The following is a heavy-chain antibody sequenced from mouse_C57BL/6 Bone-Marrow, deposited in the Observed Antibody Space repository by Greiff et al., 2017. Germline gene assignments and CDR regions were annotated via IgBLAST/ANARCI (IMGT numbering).Heavy chain of an antibody. D-gene: IGHD1-1*01. Sequence: EVKLVESGGGLVKPGGSLKLSCAASGFTFRSYAMSWVRQTPEKRLEWVATISDGGSYTYYPDNVKGRFTISRDNAKNNLYLQMSHLKSEDTAMYYCARDDVVSHFDYWGQGTTLTVSS. CDR2: ISDGGSYT. CDR3: ARDDVVSHFDY. J-gene: IGHJ2*01. CDR1: GFTFRSYA. V-gene: IGHV5-4*01.